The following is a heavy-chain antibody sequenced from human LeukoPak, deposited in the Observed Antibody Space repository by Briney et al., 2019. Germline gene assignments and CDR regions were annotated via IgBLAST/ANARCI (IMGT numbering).Heavy chain of an antibody. D-gene: IGHD3-3*01. Sequence: GGSLRLSCAASGFTFSSYAVHWVRQAPGRGLEWVAVISYDGSNKYYADSVKGRFSISRDNSKNTLYLQMHRLRAEDTAVYYCARRYDGFDYWGQGTLVTVSS. J-gene: IGHJ4*02. V-gene: IGHV3-30-3*01. CDR1: GFTFSSYA. CDR3: ARRYDGFDY. CDR2: ISYDGSNK.